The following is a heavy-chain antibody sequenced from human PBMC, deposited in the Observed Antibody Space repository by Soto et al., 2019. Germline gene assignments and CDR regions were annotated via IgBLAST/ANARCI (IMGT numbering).Heavy chain of an antibody. CDR2: LVPQFGTP. CDR1: RGTFNRYA. Sequence: QVQLVQSGAEVKKPGSSVKVSCLASRGTFNRYAINWVRQAPGHGLEWLGALVPQFGTPNYAQKFQDRVTIVADESTNTTSMELRGLTSDDTAVYYCARQNRDTPMVPFHVWGQGTLVTVSS. V-gene: IGHV1-69*01. D-gene: IGHD5-18*01. CDR3: ARQNRDTPMVPFHV. J-gene: IGHJ4*02.